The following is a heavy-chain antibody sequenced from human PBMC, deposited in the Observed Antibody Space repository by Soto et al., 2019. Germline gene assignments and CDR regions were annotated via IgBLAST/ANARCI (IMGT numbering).Heavy chain of an antibody. J-gene: IGHJ5*02. D-gene: IGHD3-10*01. V-gene: IGHV4-34*02. CDR3: ARAERFPRSWFDP. Sequence: QVELQQWGAGLLKPSETLSLTCGVYGGSFRNYYWIWVRQPPGKGLEWIGEVNHSGEATYNPSLQSRVSISLATSNNHFSLKMTSVTAADTAIYFYARAERFPRSWFDPWGQGTQVTVSS. CDR2: VNHSGEA. CDR1: GGSFRNYY.